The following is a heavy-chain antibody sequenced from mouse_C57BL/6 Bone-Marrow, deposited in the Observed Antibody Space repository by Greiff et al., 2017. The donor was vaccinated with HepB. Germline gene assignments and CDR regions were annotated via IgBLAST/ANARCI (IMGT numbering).Heavy chain of an antibody. D-gene: IGHD1-1*01. J-gene: IGHJ2*01. CDR2: IYPGDGDT. CDR3: ARRGKFYGSSYFDY. Sequence: QVQLQQSGPELVKPGASVKISCKASGYAFSSSWMNWVKQRPGKGLEWIGRIYPGDGDTNYNGKFKGKATLTADKSSSTAYMQLSSLTSEDSAVYFCARRGKFYGSSYFDYWGQGTTLTVSS. CDR1: GYAFSSSW. V-gene: IGHV1-82*01.